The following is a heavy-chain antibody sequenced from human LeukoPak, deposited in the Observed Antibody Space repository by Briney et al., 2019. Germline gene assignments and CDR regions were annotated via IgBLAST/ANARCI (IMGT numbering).Heavy chain of an antibody. J-gene: IGHJ4*02. CDR2: INHSGST. Sequence: PSETLSLTCAVYGGSFSGYYWSWIRQPPGKGLEWIGEINHSGSTNYNPSLKSRVTISVDTSKNQFSLKLSSVTAADTAVYYCARTGDGYPDYWGQGTLVTVSS. V-gene: IGHV4-34*01. CDR1: GGSFSGYY. D-gene: IGHD5-24*01. CDR3: ARTGDGYPDY.